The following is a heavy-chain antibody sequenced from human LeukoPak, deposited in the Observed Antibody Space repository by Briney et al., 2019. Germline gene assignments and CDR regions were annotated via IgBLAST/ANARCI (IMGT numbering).Heavy chain of an antibody. V-gene: IGHV3-11*06. Sequence: PGRSLTLSCVAAGFTFSIYYMSSIRQPPGEGLEWLSYIIISSNYTNYAASMRGRSTTSRINTNHSLYKQITSVRTKATAIYYSARPRYSSSWDPGWFDPWGEGNLITVSS. D-gene: IGHD6-13*01. CDR3: ARPRYSSSWDPGWFDP. CDR2: IIISSNYT. CDR1: GFTFSIYY. J-gene: IGHJ5*02.